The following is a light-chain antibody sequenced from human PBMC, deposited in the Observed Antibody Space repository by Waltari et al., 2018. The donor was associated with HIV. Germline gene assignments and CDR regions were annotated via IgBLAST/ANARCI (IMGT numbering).Light chain of an antibody. CDR1: SGLRRYT. J-gene: IGLJ1*01. CDR3: ETWDSNTHV. CDR2: RDRSGRY. Sequence: QPVLTQSSSASASLGSSVKLTDTLSSGLRRYTSAWTQQPPVKAPRYLMQRDRSGRYNKGRAVPDRFSGSSSGADRYLTISNLQSEDEADHYCETWDSNTHVFGSGTKVTVL. V-gene: IGLV4-60*03.